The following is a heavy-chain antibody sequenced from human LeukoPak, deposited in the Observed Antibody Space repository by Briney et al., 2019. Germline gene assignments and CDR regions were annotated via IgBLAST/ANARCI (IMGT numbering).Heavy chain of an antibody. Sequence: GGSLRLSCAASGFNFRSYWLKWVRQAPGKGLEWVANIKEDGSKKYYVDSVKGRFTISRDNAENSLYLQMNSLRVEDTAVYYCARGSAWERGSYDYWGQGTLVTVSS. CDR2: IKEDGSKK. D-gene: IGHD1-26*01. CDR1: GFNFRSYW. CDR3: ARGSAWERGSYDY. J-gene: IGHJ4*02. V-gene: IGHV3-7*05.